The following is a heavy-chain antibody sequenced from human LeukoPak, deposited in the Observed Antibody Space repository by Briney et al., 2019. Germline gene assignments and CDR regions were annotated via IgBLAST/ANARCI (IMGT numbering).Heavy chain of an antibody. CDR2: IWYDGSDK. V-gene: IGHV3-33*01. CDR3: ARDERACYFDY. Sequence: HPGRSLRPSCAASGFAFNTYGMHWVRQAPDKGLEWVAVIWYDGSDKYYADSAKGRFTISRDNSKNTLYLQMNSLRAEDTAVYYCARDERACYFDYWGQGTLVTVSS. CDR1: GFAFNTYG. J-gene: IGHJ4*02.